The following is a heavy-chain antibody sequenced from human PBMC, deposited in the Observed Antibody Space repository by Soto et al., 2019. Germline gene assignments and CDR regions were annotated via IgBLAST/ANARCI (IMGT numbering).Heavy chain of an antibody. J-gene: IGHJ4*02. CDR3: ARDQGYQPFDY. CDR2: IYSGGST. CDR1: GFTVSSNY. Sequence: GGSLRLSCAASGFTVSSNYMSWVRQAPGKGLEWVSVIYSGGSTYYADSVKGRFTISRDNSKNTLYLQMNSLRAEDTAVYYCARDQGYQPFDYWGQGTLVTVSS. V-gene: IGHV3-66*01. D-gene: IGHD2-2*01.